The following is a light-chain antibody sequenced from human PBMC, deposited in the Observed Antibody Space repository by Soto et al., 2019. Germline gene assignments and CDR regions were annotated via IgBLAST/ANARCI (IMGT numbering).Light chain of an antibody. CDR1: QSISSW. Sequence: DIQMTQSPSTLSASVGDRVTITCRASQSISSWLAWYQQKPGKAPKLLIYKASSLESGVPSRFSGSGSGTEFTLTISSLQPDDFATYYCQQYNSYISWTCGQGTKVEIK. J-gene: IGKJ1*01. CDR2: KAS. V-gene: IGKV1-5*03. CDR3: QQYNSYISWT.